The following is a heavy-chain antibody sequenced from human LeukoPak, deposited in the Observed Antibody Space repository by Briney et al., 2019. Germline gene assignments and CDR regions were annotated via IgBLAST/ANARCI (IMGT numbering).Heavy chain of an antibody. CDR2: IYYSGST. V-gene: IGHV4-31*03. J-gene: IGHJ3*02. CDR3: ARETTHGAFDI. CDR1: GDSISSGGYY. D-gene: IGHD2-15*01. Sequence: SQTLSLTCTVSGDSISSGGYYWSWIRQHPGRGLEWIGYIYYSGSTYYNPSLKSRVTISVDTSKNQFSLKLSSVTAADTAVYYCARETTHGAFDIWGQGTKVTVSS.